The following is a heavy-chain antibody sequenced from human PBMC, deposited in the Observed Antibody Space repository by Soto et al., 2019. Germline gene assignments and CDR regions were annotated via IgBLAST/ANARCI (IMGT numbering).Heavy chain of an antibody. CDR3: ARAEDYYDSSGFPSATTH. V-gene: IGHV3-21*01. J-gene: IGHJ4*02. CDR2: ISSSSSYI. D-gene: IGHD3-22*01. Sequence: PGGSLRLSCAASGFTFSSYSMNWVRQAPGKGLEWVSSISSSSSYIYYADSVKGRFTISRDNAKNSLYLQMNSLRAEDTAVYYCARAEDYYDSSGFPSATTHWGQGTRVTVSS. CDR1: GFTFSSYS.